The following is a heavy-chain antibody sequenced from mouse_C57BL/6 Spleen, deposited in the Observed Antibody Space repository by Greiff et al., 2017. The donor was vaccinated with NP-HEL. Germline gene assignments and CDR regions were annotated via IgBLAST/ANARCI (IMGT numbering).Heavy chain of an antibody. CDR3: AGRDEAWFAY. CDR1: GYTFTSYW. V-gene: IGHV1-69*01. CDR2: IDPSDSYT. Sequence: QVQLQQSGAELVMPGASVKLSCKASGYTFTSYWMHWVKQRPGQGLEWIGEIDPSDSYTNYNQKFKGKSTLTVDKSSSTAYMQLSSLTSEDSAVYYCAGRDEAWFAYWGQGTLVTVSA. J-gene: IGHJ3*01.